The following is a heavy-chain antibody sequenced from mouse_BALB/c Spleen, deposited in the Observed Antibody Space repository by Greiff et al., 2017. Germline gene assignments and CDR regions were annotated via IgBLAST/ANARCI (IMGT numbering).Heavy chain of an antibody. D-gene: IGHD1-2*01. J-gene: IGHJ4*01. CDR3: AGIATATVYAMDY. CDR1: GFNIKDTY. CDR2: IDPANGNT. Sequence: VQLQQSGAELVKPGASVKLSCTASGFNIKDTYMHWVKQRPEQGLEWIGRIDPANGNTKYDPKFQGKATITADTSSNTAYLQLSSLTSEDTAVYYCAGIATATVYAMDYWGQGTPVTVSS. V-gene: IGHV14-3*02.